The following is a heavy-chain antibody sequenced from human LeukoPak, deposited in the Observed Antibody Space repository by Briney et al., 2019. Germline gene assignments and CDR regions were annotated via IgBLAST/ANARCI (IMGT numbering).Heavy chain of an antibody. V-gene: IGHV4-34*01. Sequence: SETLSLTCAVYGGSFSGHYWSWIRQPPGKGLEWIGEINHSGSTNYNPSLKSRVTISVDTSKNQFSLKLSSVTAADTAVYYCARGAYCGGDCYAYYFDYWGQGTLATVSS. CDR2: INHSGST. CDR3: ARGAYCGGDCYAYYFDY. J-gene: IGHJ4*02. D-gene: IGHD2-21*02. CDR1: GGSFSGHY.